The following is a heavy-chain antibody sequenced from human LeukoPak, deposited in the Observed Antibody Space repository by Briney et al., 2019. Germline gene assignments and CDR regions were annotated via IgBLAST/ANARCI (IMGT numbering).Heavy chain of an antibody. J-gene: IGHJ4*02. CDR3: ARGDSGSYYFSSYYFDY. Sequence: RGESLKISCKGSGYSFTSYWIGWVRQMPGKGLGWMGIIYPGDSDTRYSPSFQGQVTISADKSISTAYLQWSSLKASDTAMYYCARGDSGSYYFSSYYFDYWGQGTLVTVSS. V-gene: IGHV5-51*01. D-gene: IGHD3-10*01. CDR2: IYPGDSDT. CDR1: GYSFTSYW.